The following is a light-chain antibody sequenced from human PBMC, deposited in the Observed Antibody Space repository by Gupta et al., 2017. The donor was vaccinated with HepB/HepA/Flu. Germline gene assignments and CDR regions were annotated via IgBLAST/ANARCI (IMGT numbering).Light chain of an antibody. CDR1: SSDVGSYNL. V-gene: IGLV2-23*02. Sequence: QSALPHPASMCGSPGQSITISCTGTSSDVGSYNLVSWFQQHPGKVPKLVIYEVNTRPSGISNRFSGSKSGNTASLTISGLQAEDETDYYCCSSYAGTIYVFGTGTKVTVL. CDR2: EVN. J-gene: IGLJ1*01. CDR3: CSSYAGTIYV.